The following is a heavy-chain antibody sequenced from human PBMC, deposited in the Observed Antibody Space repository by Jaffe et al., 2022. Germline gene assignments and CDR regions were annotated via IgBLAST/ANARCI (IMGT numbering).Heavy chain of an antibody. Sequence: EVQLVESGGGLVQPGGSLKLSCAASGFTFSGSAMHWVRQASGKGLEWVGRIRSKANSYATAYAASVKGRFTISRDDSKNTAYLQMNSLKTEDTAVYYCTRPLYSSSWYDFDYWGQGTLVTVSS. V-gene: IGHV3-73*02. CDR2: IRSKANSYAT. CDR3: TRPLYSSSWYDFDY. CDR1: GFTFSGSA. J-gene: IGHJ4*02. D-gene: IGHD6-13*01.